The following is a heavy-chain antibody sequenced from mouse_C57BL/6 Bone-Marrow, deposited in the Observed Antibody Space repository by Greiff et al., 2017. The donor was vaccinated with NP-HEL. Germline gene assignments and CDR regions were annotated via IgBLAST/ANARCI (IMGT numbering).Heavy chain of an antibody. CDR2: INPYNGGT. CDR1: GYTFTDYY. J-gene: IGHJ3*01. D-gene: IGHD4-1*01. CDR3: ARENWGFAY. V-gene: IGHV1-19*01. Sequence: EVKLQESGPVLVKPGASVKMSCKASGYTFTDYYMNWVKQSHGKSLEWIGVINPYNGGTSYNQKFKGKATLTVDKSSSTAYMELNSLTSEDSAVYYCARENWGFAYWGQGTLVTVFA.